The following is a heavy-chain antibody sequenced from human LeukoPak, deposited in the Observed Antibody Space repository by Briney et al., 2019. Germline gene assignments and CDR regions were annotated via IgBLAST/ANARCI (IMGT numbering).Heavy chain of an antibody. J-gene: IGHJ6*02. Sequence: PGGSLRLSCAASGFTLSIHGMNWVRQAPGKGLEWVSYIINSGGTVYYTDSVQGRFTISRDNARNSLFLQMNSLRDEDTAVYYCARVGRGVYGMDVWGQGTTVTVSS. CDR2: IINSGGTV. V-gene: IGHV3-48*02. CDR3: ARVGRGVYGMDV. CDR1: GFTLSIHG. D-gene: IGHD3-10*01.